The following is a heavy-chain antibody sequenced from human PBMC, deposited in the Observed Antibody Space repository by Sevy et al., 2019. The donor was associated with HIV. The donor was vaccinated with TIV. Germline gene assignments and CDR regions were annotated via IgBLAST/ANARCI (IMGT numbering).Heavy chain of an antibody. Sequence: GGSLRLSCAVSRLTVSSNYMSWVHQAPGKGLEWVSLIYSGGATYYADSVNGRFTISGDDSKNTLYLQMDSLRAEDTAVYYCARGGLDSNWFRSFDYWGRGTLVTVSS. D-gene: IGHD6-13*01. J-gene: IGHJ4*01. CDR3: ARGGLDSNWFRSFDY. CDR2: IYSGGAT. V-gene: IGHV3-53*01. CDR1: RLTVSSNY.